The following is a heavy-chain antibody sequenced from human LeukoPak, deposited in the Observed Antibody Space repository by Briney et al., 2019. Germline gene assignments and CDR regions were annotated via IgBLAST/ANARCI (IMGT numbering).Heavy chain of an antibody. CDR2: ISWNSGSI. CDR3: ARDRVRFFMLGHDY. Sequence: PGGSLRLSCAASGFTFDDYAMHWVRQAPGKGLEWVSGISWNSGSIGYADSVKGRFTISRDNSKNTLYLQMNSLRAEDTAVYYCARDRVRFFMLGHDYWGQGTLVTVSS. V-gene: IGHV3-9*01. D-gene: IGHD3-3*01. CDR1: GFTFDDYA. J-gene: IGHJ4*02.